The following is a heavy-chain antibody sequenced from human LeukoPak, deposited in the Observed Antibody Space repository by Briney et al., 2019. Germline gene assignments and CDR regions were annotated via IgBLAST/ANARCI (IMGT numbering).Heavy chain of an antibody. V-gene: IGHV3-30-3*01. Sequence: GRSLRLSCAASGFTFSNYAMHWVRQAPGKGLEWVAVISYDGSSKYYADSVKGRFTISRDNAKNSLYLQMNSLRAEDTALYYCAKGLGSGSYYYYYFDYWGQGTLVTVSS. CDR2: ISYDGSSK. CDR1: GFTFSNYA. CDR3: AKGLGSGSYYYYYFDY. D-gene: IGHD1-26*01. J-gene: IGHJ4*02.